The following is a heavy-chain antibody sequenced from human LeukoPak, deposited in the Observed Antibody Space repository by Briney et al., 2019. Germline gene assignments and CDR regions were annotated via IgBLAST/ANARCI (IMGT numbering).Heavy chain of an antibody. D-gene: IGHD3-3*01. CDR3: AREGRTKSGIDY. CDR2: IYYSGNT. Sequence: SETLSLTCIVSGGSISSTTYYWGWIRQPPGKRLEWIGSIYYSGNTYYNPSLKSRVTISVDTSKNQFSLKLSSVTAADTAVYYCAREGRTKSGIDYWGQGTLVTVSS. V-gene: IGHV4-39*07. CDR1: GGSISSTTYY. J-gene: IGHJ4*02.